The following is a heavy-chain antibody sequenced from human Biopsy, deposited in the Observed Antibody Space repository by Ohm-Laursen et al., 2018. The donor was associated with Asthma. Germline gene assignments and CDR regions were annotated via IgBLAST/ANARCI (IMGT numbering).Heavy chain of an antibody. Sequence: SETLSLTCRLSSGSGGYMRSGNYYWGWSRQPPGKGLEWIGSIYYSGTTYYNPSLESRVTVSADASKNQFSLKLTSVTAADTAVYYCVRGSSSWHHGPFNYYYGLDVWGRGTTATVSS. J-gene: IGHJ6*02. CDR2: IYYSGTT. CDR3: VRGSSSWHHGPFNYYYGLDV. V-gene: IGHV4-39*01. D-gene: IGHD6-13*01. CDR1: GGYMRSGNYY.